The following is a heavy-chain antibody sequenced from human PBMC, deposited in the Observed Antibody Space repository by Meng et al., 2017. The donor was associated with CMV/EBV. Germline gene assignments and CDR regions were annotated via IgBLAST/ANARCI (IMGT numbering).Heavy chain of an antibody. V-gene: IGHV1-69*01. J-gene: IGHJ4*02. Sequence: CKASGGTFSSYAISWVRQAPGQGLEWMGGIIPIFGTANYAQKFQGRVTITADESTSTAYMELSSLRSEDTAVYYCARCRTELVLQDYWGQGTLVTVSS. CDR2: IIPIFGTA. CDR1: GGTFSSYA. D-gene: IGHD1-26*01. CDR3: ARCRTELVLQDY.